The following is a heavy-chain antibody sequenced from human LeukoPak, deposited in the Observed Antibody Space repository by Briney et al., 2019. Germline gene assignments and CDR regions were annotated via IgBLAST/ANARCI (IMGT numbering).Heavy chain of an antibody. CDR1: GFTFSSYG. CDR2: ISGSGGST. J-gene: IGHJ4*02. Sequence: GGTLRLSCAASGFTFSSYGMSWVRQAPGKGLEWVSAISGSGGSTYYADSVKGRFTISRDNSKNTLYLQMNNLRAEDTAVYYCATSGLSRFGFWGQGTLVTVSS. D-gene: IGHD2/OR15-2a*01. CDR3: ATSGLSRFGF. V-gene: IGHV3-23*01.